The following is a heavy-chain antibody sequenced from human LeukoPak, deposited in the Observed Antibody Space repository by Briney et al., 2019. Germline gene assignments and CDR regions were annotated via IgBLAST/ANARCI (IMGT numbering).Heavy chain of an antibody. CDR2: IYYSGST. Sequence: SETLSLTCTVPGGSISSYYWSWIWQPPGKGLEWIGYIYYSGSTNYNPSLKSRVTISVDTSKNQFSLKLSSVTAADTAVYYCARDLWYYDSSGYPNWGQGTLVTVSS. V-gene: IGHV4-59*01. J-gene: IGHJ4*02. CDR3: ARDLWYYDSSGYPN. CDR1: GGSISSYY. D-gene: IGHD3-22*01.